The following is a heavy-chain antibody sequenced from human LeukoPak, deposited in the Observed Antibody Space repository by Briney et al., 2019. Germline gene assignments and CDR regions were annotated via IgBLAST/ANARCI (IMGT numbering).Heavy chain of an antibody. D-gene: IGHD5-18*01. CDR1: GFTFGDYA. Sequence: GGSLRLSCVVSGFTFGDYAMSWVRQAPEKGLDWVSVISGSAHEIRYADSVKGRFTISRDNSENTVYLQMNNLRAEDTALYYCAGRPTGYSSGYVYWGQGALVTVSS. J-gene: IGHJ4*02. CDR3: AGRPTGYSSGYVY. V-gene: IGHV3-23*01. CDR2: ISGSAHEI.